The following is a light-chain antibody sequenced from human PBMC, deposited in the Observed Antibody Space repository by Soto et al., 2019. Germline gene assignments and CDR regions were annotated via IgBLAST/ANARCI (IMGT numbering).Light chain of an antibody. Sequence: DIVMTQSPDSLAVSLGERATINCKSSQSVLYSSNNKNYLAWYQQKPGQPPILLIYWASTRESGVPDRFSGSGSGTDFTLTISSLQAEDVAVYYCQQYYSIPLTFGPGTKVDIK. CDR2: WAS. CDR3: QQYYSIPLT. CDR1: QSVLYSSNNKNY. V-gene: IGKV4-1*01. J-gene: IGKJ3*01.